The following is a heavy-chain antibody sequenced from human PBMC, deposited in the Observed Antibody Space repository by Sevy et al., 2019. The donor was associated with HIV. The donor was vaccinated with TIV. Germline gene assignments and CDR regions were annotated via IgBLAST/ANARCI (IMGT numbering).Heavy chain of an antibody. D-gene: IGHD6-6*01. J-gene: IGHJ4*02. Sequence: SETLSLTCSVSGGSISSYFWTWVRQSPGKGLEWIGNIYFTGNTDYSPSLKSRVTLSLDTSKSQFFLTLKSVAVADTAIYFCARDSPTRPRVLDYWGQGTMVTVSS. CDR1: GGSISSYF. V-gene: IGHV4-59*01. CDR3: ARDSPTRPRVLDY. CDR2: IYFTGNT.